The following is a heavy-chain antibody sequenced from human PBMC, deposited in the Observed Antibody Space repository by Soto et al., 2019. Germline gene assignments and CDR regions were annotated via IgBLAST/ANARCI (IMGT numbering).Heavy chain of an antibody. V-gene: IGHV3-74*01. CDR3: AGASGWKFDY. D-gene: IGHD1-1*01. Sequence: SLRLSCAASGFSFSSYGMHWVRQAPGTGLVWVSRVDADGNGTTYAGSVKGRFSISRDNAKNTVSLQMNNLRAEDTAVYYCAGASGWKFDYWGLGVLVTVSS. CDR1: GFSFSSYG. CDR2: VDADGNGT. J-gene: IGHJ4*02.